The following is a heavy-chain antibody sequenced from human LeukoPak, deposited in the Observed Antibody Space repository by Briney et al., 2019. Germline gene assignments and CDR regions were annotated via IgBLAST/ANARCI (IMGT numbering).Heavy chain of an antibody. CDR1: GFTFSSYG. CDR2: ISYDGINK. D-gene: IGHD3-22*01. Sequence: PGGSLRLSCAASGFTFSSYGMHWVRQAPGKGLEWVAVISYDGINKYYADSVKGRFTISRDNSKNTLYLQMNSLRAEDTAVYYCAKDDSSGYYLDYFDYWGQGTLVTVSS. J-gene: IGHJ4*02. CDR3: AKDDSSGYYLDYFDY. V-gene: IGHV3-30*18.